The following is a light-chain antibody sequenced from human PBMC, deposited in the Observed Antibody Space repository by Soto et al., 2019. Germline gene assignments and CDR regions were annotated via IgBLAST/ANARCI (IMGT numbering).Light chain of an antibody. CDR1: QSVLYSYNNKNY. CDR3: QQYYRPWT. V-gene: IGKV4-1*01. J-gene: IGKJ1*01. Sequence: DIVMTQSPDSLAVSLGERATINCKSSQSVLYSYNNKNYLAWYQQKPGQPPKLLIYWASTRASGVPDRFSGSGSGTEFTLTISSLQAEDVAVYYCQQYYRPWTFGQGTKVEIK. CDR2: WAS.